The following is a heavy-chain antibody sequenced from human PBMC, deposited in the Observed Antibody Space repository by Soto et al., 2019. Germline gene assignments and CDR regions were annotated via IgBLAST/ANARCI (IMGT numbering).Heavy chain of an antibody. CDR2: ISIDGSEA. J-gene: IGHJ4*02. Sequence: PGGSLRLSCEASGLTFSSSWMHWVRQAPGKGLVWVSRISIDGSEAYYADSVKGRFTISRDNARNTLYLQMDSLRAEDTAVYFCARGYTGYGNFDYWGQGTLVTVS. CDR3: ARGYTGYGNFDY. D-gene: IGHD5-12*01. CDR1: GLTFSSSW. V-gene: IGHV3-74*01.